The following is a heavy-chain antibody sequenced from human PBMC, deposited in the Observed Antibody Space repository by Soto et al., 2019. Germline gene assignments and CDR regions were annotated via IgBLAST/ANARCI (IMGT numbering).Heavy chain of an antibody. J-gene: IGHJ3*01. CDR1: GYRFTNNW. Sequence: GEYLKISCKGSGYRFTNNWIGWVRQMPGKGMEWMGVIYPGDSETRYSPYFQGQVTMSADRSTSTAYLQWSSLKASVTAMYFCVRHVPLEGGAFDVWGQGTMVTVSS. V-gene: IGHV5-51*01. CDR2: IYPGDSET. CDR3: VRHVPLEGGAFDV. D-gene: IGHD2-15*01.